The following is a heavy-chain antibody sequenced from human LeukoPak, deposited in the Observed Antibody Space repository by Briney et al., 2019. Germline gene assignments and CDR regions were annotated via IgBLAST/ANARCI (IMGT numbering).Heavy chain of an antibody. J-gene: IGHJ4*02. CDR3: AREGARGYSYALRY. Sequence: ASVKVSCKASGYTFTGYYMHWVRQAPGQGLEWMGWINPNSGGTDYAQKFQGRVTMTRDTSISTAYMELSRLRSDDTAVYYCAREGARGYSYALRYWGQGTLVTVSS. CDR1: GYTFTGYY. CDR2: INPNSGGT. V-gene: IGHV1-2*02. D-gene: IGHD5-18*01.